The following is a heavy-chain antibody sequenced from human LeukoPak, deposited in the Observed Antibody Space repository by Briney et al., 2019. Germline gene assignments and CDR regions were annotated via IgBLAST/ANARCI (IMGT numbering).Heavy chain of an antibody. CDR3: AKSWSTVVTPGY. V-gene: IGHV3-48*01. CDR2: ISDSGDSI. D-gene: IGHD4-23*01. CDR1: GFAFSRFS. Sequence: GGSLRLSCAASGFAFSRFSMNWVRQAPGKGLEWVSCISDSGDSIYYADSVKGRFTISRDNAKNTLYLQMNSLRAEDTAIYYCAKSWSTVVTPGYWGQGTLVIVSS. J-gene: IGHJ4*02.